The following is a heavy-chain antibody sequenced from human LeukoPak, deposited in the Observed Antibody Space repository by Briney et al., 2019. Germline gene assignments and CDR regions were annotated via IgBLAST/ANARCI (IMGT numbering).Heavy chain of an antibody. CDR3: AGSPPATGVAGFDY. D-gene: IGHD6-19*01. CDR1: GGSFTSTNFY. V-gene: IGHV4-39*01. Sequence: SETLSLTCTISGGSFTSTNFYWGWIRQPPGKGLEWIGSIYYHGTSMSNPSHKSRVTVSADTSRNEFSLNLISVTAADTAVYYCAGSPPATGVAGFDYWGQGILVTVSS. J-gene: IGHJ4*02. CDR2: IYYHGTS.